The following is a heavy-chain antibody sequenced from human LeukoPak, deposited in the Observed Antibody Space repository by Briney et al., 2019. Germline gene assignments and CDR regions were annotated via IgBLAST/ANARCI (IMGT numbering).Heavy chain of an antibody. D-gene: IGHD3-9*01. J-gene: IGHJ4*02. CDR1: GFTFNTYA. CDR2: ISGSGDST. CDR3: AKRYFGNYYFDS. V-gene: IGHV3-23*01. Sequence: PGGSLRLSCAASGFTFNTYAMSWVRQAPGKGLEWVSAISGSGDSTYYADSVKGRFTIPRDNSKNTLYLQMNSLRAEDTAVYYCAKRYFGNYYFDSWGQGTLVTVSS.